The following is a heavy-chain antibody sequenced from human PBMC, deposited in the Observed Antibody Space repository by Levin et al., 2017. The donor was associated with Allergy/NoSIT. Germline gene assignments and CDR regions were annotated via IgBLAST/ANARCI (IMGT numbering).Heavy chain of an antibody. CDR1: GFTVSSHY. Sequence: GESLKISCAASGFTVSSHYMSWVRQAPGKGLEWVSVIYSGGSTYYADSVKGRFTISRDNSKNTLYLQMNSLRAEDTAVYYCARGFYIWFGEEVGAFDIWGQGTMVTVSS. CDR3: ARGFYIWFGEEVGAFDI. CDR2: IYSGGST. D-gene: IGHD3-10*01. J-gene: IGHJ3*02. V-gene: IGHV3-66*01.